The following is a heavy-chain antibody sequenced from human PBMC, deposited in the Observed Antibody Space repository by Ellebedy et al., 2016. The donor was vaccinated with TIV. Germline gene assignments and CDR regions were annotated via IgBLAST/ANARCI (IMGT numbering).Heavy chain of an antibody. D-gene: IGHD2-21*01. CDR1: GFSFSDYW. J-gene: IGHJ1*01. V-gene: IGHV3-74*01. CDR3: VTGSYYLLH. CDR2: INTDGRTR. Sequence: GESLKISXAASGFSFSDYWMHWVRQDPVKGLMWVARINTDGRTRSYADSVKGRFTVSRDNAENMLFLHMDSLRAEDTAVYFCVTGSYYLLHWGQGALVNVSS.